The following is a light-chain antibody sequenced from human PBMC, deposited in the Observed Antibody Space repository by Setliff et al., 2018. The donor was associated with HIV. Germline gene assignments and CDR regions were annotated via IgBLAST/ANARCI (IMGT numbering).Light chain of an antibody. J-gene: IGLJ1*01. CDR2: AVS. CDR3: TSYTSQSTPV. CDR1: SSDVGAYNY. V-gene: IGLV2-14*01. Sequence: QSALPQPASVSGSPGQSITVSCTGTSSDVGAYNYVSWYQQHPGKAPKLMIYAVSERPLGVSNRFSGSKSGNTASLTISGLQAEDEADYYCTSYTSQSTPVFGTGTKVTVL.